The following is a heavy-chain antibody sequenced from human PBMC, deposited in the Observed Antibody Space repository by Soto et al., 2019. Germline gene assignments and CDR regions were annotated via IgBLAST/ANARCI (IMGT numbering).Heavy chain of an antibody. D-gene: IGHD3-22*01. CDR2: INGNGNT. CDR1: GYIFTSYA. V-gene: IGHV1-3*01. CDR3: ATSFQDSGGYRPLRW. J-gene: IGHJ4*02. Sequence: QVRLVQSGAEVKKPGASVKVSCKASGYIFTSYAMHWVRQAPGQRLEWMGWINGNGNTKYSQKFQGRVTITRDTSASTAYLEVSSLRSEDTAVYYCATSFQDSGGYRPLRWWGQGTLVTVSS.